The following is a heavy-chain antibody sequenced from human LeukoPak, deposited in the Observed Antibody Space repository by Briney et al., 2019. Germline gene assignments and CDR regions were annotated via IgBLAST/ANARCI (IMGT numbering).Heavy chain of an antibody. D-gene: IGHD2-15*01. CDR2: MNPNSGNT. J-gene: IGHJ4*02. Sequence: ASVKVSCKASGYTFTSYAINWVRQAAGQGLEWMGWMNPNSGNTSYAQKCKGRVTMTRNTSISTAYMELSSVRSEDTAVYYCARGLGGFDYWGQGTLVTVSS. CDR1: GYTFTSYA. CDR3: ARGLGGFDY. V-gene: IGHV1-8*01.